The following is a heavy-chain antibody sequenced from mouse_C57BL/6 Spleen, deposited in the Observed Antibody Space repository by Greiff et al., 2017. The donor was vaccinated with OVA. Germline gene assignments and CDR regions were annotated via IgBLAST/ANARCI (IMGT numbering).Heavy chain of an antibody. CDR1: GYTFTSYW. CDR2: IDPSDSYT. CDR3: ARSRGLPYYFDY. V-gene: IGHV1-69*01. J-gene: IGHJ2*01. D-gene: IGHD2-4*01. Sequence: QVQLQQSGAELVMPGASVKLSCKASGYTFTSYWMHWVKQRPGQGLEWIGEIDPSDSYTNYNQKFKGKSTLTVDKSSSTAYMQLSSLTSEDSAVYYCARSRGLPYYFDYWGQGTTLTVSS.